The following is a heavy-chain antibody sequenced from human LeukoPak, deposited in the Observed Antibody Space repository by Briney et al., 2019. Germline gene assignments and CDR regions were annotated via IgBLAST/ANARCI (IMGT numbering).Heavy chain of an antibody. D-gene: IGHD2-21*01. CDR3: ARDLGVRGMDV. CDR2: INHSGST. V-gene: IGHV4-34*01. Sequence: PSETLSLTCAVYGGSFSGYYWSWIRQPPGKGLEWIGEINHSGSTNYNPSLKSRVTISVDTSKTQFSLRLSSVSAADTAIYYCARDLGVRGMDVWGQGTTVTVSS. CDR1: GGSFSGYY. J-gene: IGHJ6*02.